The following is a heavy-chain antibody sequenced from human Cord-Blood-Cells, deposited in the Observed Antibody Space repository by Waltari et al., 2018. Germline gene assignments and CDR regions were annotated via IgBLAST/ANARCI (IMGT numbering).Heavy chain of an antibody. V-gene: IGHV1-2*02. J-gene: IGHJ4*02. Sequence: QVQLVQSGAEVKKPGASVKVSCKASGYTFTGYYMHWVRQAPGQGLEWMGWINPNSGDTNYAQKFQGRVTMTRDTSISTAYMELSRLRSDDTAVYYCAREDPVGATDYWGQGTLVTVSS. CDR3: AREDPVGATDY. CDR1: GYTFTGYY. CDR2: INPNSGDT. D-gene: IGHD1-26*01.